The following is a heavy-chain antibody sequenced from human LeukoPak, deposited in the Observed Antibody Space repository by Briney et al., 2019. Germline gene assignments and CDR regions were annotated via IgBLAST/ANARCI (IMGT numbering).Heavy chain of an antibody. J-gene: IGHJ6*02. CDR3: ARDPPRIVVVVAATNYYGMDV. Sequence: ASVKVSCKASGYTFTSYYMHWVRQAPGQGLEWMGWISAYNGNTNYAQKLQGRVTMTTDTSTSTAYMELRSLRSDDTAVYYCARDPPRIVVVVAATNYYGMDVWGQGTTVTVSS. CDR2: ISAYNGNT. D-gene: IGHD2-15*01. CDR1: GYTFTSYY. V-gene: IGHV1-18*04.